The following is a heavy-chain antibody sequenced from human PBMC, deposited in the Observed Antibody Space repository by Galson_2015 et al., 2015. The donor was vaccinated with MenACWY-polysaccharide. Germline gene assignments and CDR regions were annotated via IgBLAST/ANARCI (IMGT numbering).Heavy chain of an antibody. CDR3: ARVDTATYYGMDV. Sequence: TLSLTCAVSGGSISSGGYSWSWIRQTPGKGLEWIGYIYPSGSTYYNPSLKSRVTISVDRSKNQFSLKLSSVTAADTAVYYCARVDTATYYGMDVWGQGTTVTVSS. J-gene: IGHJ6*02. CDR2: IYPSGST. D-gene: IGHD5-18*01. CDR1: GGSISSGGYS. V-gene: IGHV4-30-2*01.